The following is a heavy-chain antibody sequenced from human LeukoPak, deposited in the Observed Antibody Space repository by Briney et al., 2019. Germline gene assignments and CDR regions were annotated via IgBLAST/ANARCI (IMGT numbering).Heavy chain of an antibody. Sequence: GGSLRLSCVASGFTFSSYAMSWVRQAPGKGLEWVSGISGSGGNTYYADSVKGRFTIFRDNSKNTLYLQMNSLRAEDTAVYYCAKVIYCGSTSCSNTFDIWGQGTMVTVSS. D-gene: IGHD2-2*01. CDR2: ISGSGGNT. V-gene: IGHV3-23*01. CDR1: GFTFSSYA. CDR3: AKVIYCGSTSCSNTFDI. J-gene: IGHJ3*02.